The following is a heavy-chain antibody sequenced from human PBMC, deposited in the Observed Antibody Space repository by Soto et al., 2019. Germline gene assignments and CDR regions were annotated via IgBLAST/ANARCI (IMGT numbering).Heavy chain of an antibody. J-gene: IGHJ4*02. CDR2: IYYSGST. Sequence: QVQLQESGPGLVKPSETLSLTCTVSGGSISSYYWSWIRQPPGKGLEWIGYIYYSGSTNYNPSLKSRVTISVDTSKNQFPLKLSSVTAADTAVYYCARGVGGSGSYYNLDHFDYWGQGTLVTVSS. V-gene: IGHV4-59*01. D-gene: IGHD3-10*01. CDR1: GGSISSYY. CDR3: ARGVGGSGSYYNLDHFDY.